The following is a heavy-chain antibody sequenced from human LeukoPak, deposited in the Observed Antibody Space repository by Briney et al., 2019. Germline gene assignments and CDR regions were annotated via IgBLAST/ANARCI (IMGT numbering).Heavy chain of an antibody. CDR3: TRGETGRDSSGYFGY. V-gene: IGHV1-2*02. D-gene: IGHD3-22*01. CDR1: GYTFTAYY. Sequence: ASVKVSCKASGYTFTAYYMHWVRQAPGQGLEWMGWINPNSGGTNYAQKFQGRVTVTRDTSISTAYMELSSLRSDDTAVYYCTRGETGRDSSGYFGYWGQGTLVTVSS. J-gene: IGHJ4*02. CDR2: INPNSGGT.